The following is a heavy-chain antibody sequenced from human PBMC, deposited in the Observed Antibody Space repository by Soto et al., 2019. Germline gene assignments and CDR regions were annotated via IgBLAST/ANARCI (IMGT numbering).Heavy chain of an antibody. V-gene: IGHV4-30-4*01. CDR3: ARGRYSSSPGVY. Sequence: TLSLTCTVSGGSVTSDEDYWTWIRQSPGKGLEWIGYISNSGSTGYNPSLKTRLSMSVDRSKNQFTLRLTSVTAADTAVYYCARGRYSSSPGVYWGQGTLVTVSS. CDR1: GGSVTSDEDY. D-gene: IGHD6-6*01. J-gene: IGHJ4*02. CDR2: ISNSGST.